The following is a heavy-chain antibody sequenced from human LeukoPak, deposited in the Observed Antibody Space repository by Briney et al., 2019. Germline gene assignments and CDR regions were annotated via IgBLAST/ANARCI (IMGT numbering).Heavy chain of an antibody. CDR2: IYSGGST. J-gene: IGHJ5*02. CDR3: ARNWFDP. V-gene: IGHV3-53*05. CDR1: GFTVSSDY. Sequence: GGSLRLPCAASGFTVSSDYMSWVRQAPGKGLEWVSVIYSGGSTYYADSVKGRFTISRDKSKNTVYLQMNSLRFEDTAMYYCARNWFDPWGQGTLVTVSS.